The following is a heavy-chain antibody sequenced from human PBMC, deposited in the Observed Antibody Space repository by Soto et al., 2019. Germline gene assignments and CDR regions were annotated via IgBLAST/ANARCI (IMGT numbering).Heavy chain of an antibody. CDR3: ARERCSGGGCYFSA. D-gene: IGHD2-15*01. V-gene: IGHV3-53*01. Sequence: EVQLVESGGGLIQPGGSLRLSCAASGFIVSVNYMNWVRQAPGKGLEWLSVIYSDGSTYYRDSVKGRFIISRDKSKNTLYLQLNSLGAEDTAVYYCARERCSGGGCYFSAWGQGTLLTVSS. CDR2: IYSDGST. CDR1: GFIVSVNY. J-gene: IGHJ5*02.